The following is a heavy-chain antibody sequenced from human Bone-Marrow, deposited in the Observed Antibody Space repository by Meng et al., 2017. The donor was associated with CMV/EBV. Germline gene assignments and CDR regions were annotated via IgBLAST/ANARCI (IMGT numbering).Heavy chain of an antibody. J-gene: IGHJ6*02. D-gene: IGHD2-15*01. CDR2: ISSSGSTI. Sequence: GESLKISCAASGFTFSDYYMSWIRQAPGKGLEWVSYISSSGSTIYYADSVKGRFTISRDNAKNSLYLQMNSLRAEDTAVYYCARVKSGDIVVVVAASGGMDVWGQGTTVTVSS. CDR3: ARVKSGDIVVVVAASGGMDV. V-gene: IGHV3-11*04. CDR1: GFTFSDYY.